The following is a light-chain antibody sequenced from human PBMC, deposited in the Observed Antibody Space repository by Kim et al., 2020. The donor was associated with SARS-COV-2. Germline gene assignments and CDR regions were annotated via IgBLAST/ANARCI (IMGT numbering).Light chain of an antibody. CDR3: HQYIRSPYS. CDR1: QRISSNY. J-gene: IGKJ2*03. Sequence: FSPWERATLSCRANQRISSNYLALYQHKPGQSPRLLIHDASNRATGIPDRFSGSGSGTDFTLTISRLEPEDFAVYYCHQYIRSPYSFGQGTKLEI. CDR2: DAS. V-gene: IGKV3-20*01.